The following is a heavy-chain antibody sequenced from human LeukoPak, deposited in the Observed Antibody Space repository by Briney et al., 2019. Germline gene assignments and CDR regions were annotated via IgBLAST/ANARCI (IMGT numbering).Heavy chain of an antibody. CDR2: ISYDGSNK. D-gene: IGHD6-19*01. J-gene: IGHJ4*02. V-gene: IGHV3-30*03. CDR1: GFTFSSYS. CDR3: ARDSSGWYSFDY. Sequence: GGSLRLSCAASGFTFSSYSMNWVRQAPGKGLEWVAVISYDGSNKYYADSVKGRFTISRNNSKNTLYLQMNSLRAEDTAVYYCARDSSGWYSFDYWGQGTLVTVSS.